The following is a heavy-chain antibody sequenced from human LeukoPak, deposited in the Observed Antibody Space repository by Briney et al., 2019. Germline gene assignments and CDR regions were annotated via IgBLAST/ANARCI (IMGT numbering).Heavy chain of an antibody. J-gene: IGHJ4*02. CDR2: IRYDGSNK. Sequence: GGSLRLSCAASGFTFSSYWMHWVRQAPGKGLEWVAFIRYDGSNKDYADSVKGRFTISRDNSKNTLYLQMNSLRAEDTAVYYCAKDGYNYSDYWGQGTLVTVSS. CDR1: GFTFSSYW. CDR3: AKDGYNYSDY. D-gene: IGHD5-24*01. V-gene: IGHV3-30*02.